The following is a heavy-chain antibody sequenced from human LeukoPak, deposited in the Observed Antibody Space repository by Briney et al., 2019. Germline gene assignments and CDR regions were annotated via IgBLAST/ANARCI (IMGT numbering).Heavy chain of an antibody. Sequence: GGSLRLSCAASGFTFSSYAMSWVRQAPGKGLEWVSAISGSGGSTYYADCVKGRFTISRDNSKNTLYLQMNSLRAEDTAVYYCAKDPLWFGELLMVYWGQGTLVTVSS. CDR2: ISGSGGST. CDR3: AKDPLWFGELLMVY. J-gene: IGHJ4*02. CDR1: GFTFSSYA. D-gene: IGHD3-10*01. V-gene: IGHV3-23*01.